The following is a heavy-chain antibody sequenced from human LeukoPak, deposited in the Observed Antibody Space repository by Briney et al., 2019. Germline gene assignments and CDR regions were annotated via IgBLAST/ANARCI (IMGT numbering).Heavy chain of an antibody. Sequence: ASVKVSCKASGYTFTDYYLHWVRQAPGQGLEWMGWISAYNGNTNYAQKLQGRVTMTTDTSTSTAYMELRSLRSDDTAVYYCARDPVLLWFGDTGNYGMDVWGKGTTVTVSS. CDR3: ARDPVLLWFGDTGNYGMDV. J-gene: IGHJ6*04. CDR1: GYTFTDYY. V-gene: IGHV1-18*04. D-gene: IGHD3-10*01. CDR2: ISAYNGNT.